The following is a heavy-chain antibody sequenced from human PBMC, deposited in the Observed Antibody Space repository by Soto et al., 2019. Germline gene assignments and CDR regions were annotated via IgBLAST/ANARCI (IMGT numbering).Heavy chain of an antibody. CDR1: GFTFSSYA. CDR2: ISYDGSNK. Sequence: GGSLRLSCAASGFTFSSYAMHWVRQAPGKGLEWVAVISYDGSNKYYADSVKGRFTISRDNSKNTLYLQMNSLRAEDTAVYYCAREGRQLEDFDYWGQGTLVTVSS. D-gene: IGHD6-6*01. V-gene: IGHV3-30-3*01. J-gene: IGHJ4*02. CDR3: AREGRQLEDFDY.